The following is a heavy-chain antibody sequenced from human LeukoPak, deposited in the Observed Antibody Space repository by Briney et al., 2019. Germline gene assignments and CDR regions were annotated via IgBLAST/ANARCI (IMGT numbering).Heavy chain of an antibody. J-gene: IGHJ4*02. CDR2: IYYSGST. D-gene: IGHD3-22*01. CDR3: ARAIHYYDSSGYYYFDY. V-gene: IGHV4-39*07. Sequence: PSETLSLTCTVSGGSISSSSYYWGWIRQPPGKGLEWIGSIYYSGSTYYNPSLKSRVTISVDTSKNQFSLKLSSVTAADTAVYYCARAIHYYDSSGYYYFDYWGQGTLVTVSA. CDR1: GGSISSSSYY.